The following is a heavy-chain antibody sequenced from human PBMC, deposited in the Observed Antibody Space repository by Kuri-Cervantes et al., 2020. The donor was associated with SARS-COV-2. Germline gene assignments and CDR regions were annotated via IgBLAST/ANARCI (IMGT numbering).Heavy chain of an antibody. D-gene: IGHD2-2*01. J-gene: IGHJ5*02. V-gene: IGHV1-69*05. CDR2: IIPIFGTA. CDR1: GGTFSSYA. Sequence: SVKVSCKASGGTFSSYAISWVRQAPGQGLEWMGGIIPIFGTANYAQEFQGRVTITTDESTSTAYMELSSLRSEDTAVYYCAREGRSSTSCYSAWFDPWGQGTLVTVSS. CDR3: AREGRSSTSCYSAWFDP.